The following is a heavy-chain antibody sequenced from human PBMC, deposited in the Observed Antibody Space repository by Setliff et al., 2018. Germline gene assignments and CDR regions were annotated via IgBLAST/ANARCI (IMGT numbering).Heavy chain of an antibody. CDR3: AKDYRRDGNWDMEY. D-gene: IGHD1-1*01. V-gene: IGHV3-23*01. J-gene: IGHJ4*02. Sequence: GGSLRLSCAASGFTFIDYAMHWVRQAPGKGLEWVSYIVNGSLIIYYADSVKGRFTISRDNSRNTLYLQMNNLKVEDTAIYDCAKDYRRDGNWDMEYWGQGTLVTVSS. CDR1: GFTFIDYA. CDR2: IVNGSLII.